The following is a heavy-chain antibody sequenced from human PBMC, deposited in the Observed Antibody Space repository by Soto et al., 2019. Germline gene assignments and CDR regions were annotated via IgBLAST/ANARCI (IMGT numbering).Heavy chain of an antibody. J-gene: IGHJ3*02. CDR2: IYPGDSDT. Sequence: GESLKISCKGSGYSFTSYWIGWVRQMPGKGLEWMGIIYPGDSDTRYSPSFQGQVTISADKSISPAYLQWSSLKASDTAMYYCASITMVRGVIIKPDAFDIWGQGTMVTVSS. CDR1: GYSFTSYW. D-gene: IGHD3-10*01. CDR3: ASITMVRGVIIKPDAFDI. V-gene: IGHV5-51*01.